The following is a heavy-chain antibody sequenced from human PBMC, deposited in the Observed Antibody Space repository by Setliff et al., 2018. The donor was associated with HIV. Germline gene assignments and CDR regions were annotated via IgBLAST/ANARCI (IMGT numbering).Heavy chain of an antibody. CDR1: GFTFGDHG. CDR3: SRLRGYSFGLASYYYYYMDV. J-gene: IGHJ6*03. CDR2: IGSRTYGGTT. D-gene: IGHD5-18*01. V-gene: IGHV3-49*04. Sequence: GGSLRLSCTTSGFTFGDHGVSWVRQAPGKGLEWVGFIGSRTYGGTTEYAASVKGRFTISRDDSKSIAFLQMYSLKTEDTAVYYCSRLRGYSFGLASYYYYYMDVWGKGTTVIVSS.